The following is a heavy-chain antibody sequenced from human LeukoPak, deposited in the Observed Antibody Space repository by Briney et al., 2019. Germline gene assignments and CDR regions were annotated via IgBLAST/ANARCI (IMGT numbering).Heavy chain of an antibody. CDR1: GFTFSSYA. J-gene: IGHJ3*02. V-gene: IGHV3-23*01. CDR3: AKETSRAFDI. Sequence: GGSLRLSCAASGFTFSSYAMTWVRQAPGKGLEWVSVITGSGAYRYYADSVKGRFTISRDNSKNTLYLQMNSLRAEDTAVYYCAKETSRAFDIWGQGTMVTVSS. CDR2: ITGSGAYR.